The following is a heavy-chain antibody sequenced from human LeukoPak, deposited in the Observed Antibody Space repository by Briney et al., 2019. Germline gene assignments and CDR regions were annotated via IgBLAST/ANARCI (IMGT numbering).Heavy chain of an antibody. CDR2: IYPGDSDT. CDR1: GYSFTSYW. Sequence: GESLKTSCKGSGYSFTSYWIGWVRQLPGKGLEWMGIIYPGDSDTRYSPSFQGQVTISVDKSISTAYLQWSSLKASHTAMYYCAGGTFWSGRHDAFDIWGQGTMVTVSS. CDR3: AGGTFWSGRHDAFDI. D-gene: IGHD3-3*01. V-gene: IGHV5-51*01. J-gene: IGHJ3*02.